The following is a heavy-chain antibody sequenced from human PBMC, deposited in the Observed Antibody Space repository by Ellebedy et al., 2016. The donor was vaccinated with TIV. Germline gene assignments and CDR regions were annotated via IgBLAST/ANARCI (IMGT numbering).Heavy chain of an antibody. CDR2: IDPRDSYT. J-gene: IGHJ4*02. Sequence: PGGSLRLSCKGSGYSFTTYWITWVRQMPGKGLEWMGKIDPRDSYTNYSPSFQGHVTISTDRSISTAYLQWSSLKASDTAMYFCATSSYNSGSYPRYDYWGQGTLVTVSS. V-gene: IGHV5-10-1*01. CDR3: ATSSYNSGSYPRYDY. D-gene: IGHD3-10*01. CDR1: GYSFTTYW.